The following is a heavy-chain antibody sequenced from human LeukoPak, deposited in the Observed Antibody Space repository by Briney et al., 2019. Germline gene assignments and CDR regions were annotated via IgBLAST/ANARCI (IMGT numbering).Heavy chain of an antibody. CDR1: LGSLSSYY. V-gene: IGHV4-59*01. D-gene: IGHD3-22*01. CDR2: IYHRGST. J-gene: IGHJ4*02. CDR3: AIVGSGYTFDY. Sequence: SEALSLTRTVSLGSLSSYYWSWIRQPPRRGQECIGYIYHRGSTTYNPPLQSRVPLSLDTSQNQFSLKLSSLTDADAGVYYCAIVGSGYTFDYWGQGTLVTAPS.